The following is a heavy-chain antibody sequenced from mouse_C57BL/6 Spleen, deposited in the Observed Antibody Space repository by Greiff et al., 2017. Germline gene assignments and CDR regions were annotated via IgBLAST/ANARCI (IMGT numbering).Heavy chain of an antibody. CDR2: IYPGSGST. CDR1: GYTFTSYW. Sequence: QVQLQQPGDELVKPGASVKMSCTASGYTFTSYWITEVKQSPGQGLEWIGDIYPGSGSTNYNEKFKSKVTLTVDTSSSTAYLQLSGLISEDSAVYYCARSGDYDDYWGQGTTLTVSS. D-gene: IGHD2-4*01. J-gene: IGHJ2*01. CDR3: ARSGDYDDY. V-gene: IGHV1-55*01.